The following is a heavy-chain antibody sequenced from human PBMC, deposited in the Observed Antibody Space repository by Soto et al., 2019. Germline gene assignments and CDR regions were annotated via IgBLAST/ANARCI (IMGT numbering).Heavy chain of an antibody. Sequence: GGSMRLSCAASGFTFDDYAMHWVRQAPGKGLEWVSGISWNSGSIGYADSAKGRFTISRDNAKNSLYLQMNSLRAEDTALYYCAKDSGSYFSWFDPWGQGTLVTVS. CDR3: AKDSGSYFSWFDP. D-gene: IGHD3-10*01. CDR2: ISWNSGSI. J-gene: IGHJ5*02. V-gene: IGHV3-9*01. CDR1: GFTFDDYA.